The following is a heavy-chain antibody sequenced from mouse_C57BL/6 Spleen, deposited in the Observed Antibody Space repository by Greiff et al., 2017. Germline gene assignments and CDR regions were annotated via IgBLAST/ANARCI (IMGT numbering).Heavy chain of an antibody. V-gene: IGHV1-55*01. D-gene: IGHD2-2*01. CDR1: GYTFTSYW. CDR2: IYPGSGST. CDR3: ARTFDGYDEGDFDY. Sequence: QVQLQQPGAELVKPGASVKMSCKASGYTFTSYWITWVKQRPGQGLEWIGDIYPGSGSTNYNEKFKSKATLTVDTSSSTAYMQLSSLTSEDSAVYDCARTFDGYDEGDFDYWGQGTTLTVSS. J-gene: IGHJ2*01.